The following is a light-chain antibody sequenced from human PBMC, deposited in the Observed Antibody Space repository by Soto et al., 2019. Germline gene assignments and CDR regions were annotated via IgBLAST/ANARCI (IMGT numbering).Light chain of an antibody. CDR3: AAWDDSLNGRGV. CDR1: SSNIGSNT. CDR2: SNN. V-gene: IGLV1-44*01. J-gene: IGLJ2*01. Sequence: QSVLTQPPSASGTPGQRVPISCSGSSSNIGSNTVNWYQQLPGTAPKLLIYSNNQRPSGVPDRFSGSKSGTSASLAISGLQSEDEADYYCAAWDDSLNGRGVFGGGTKLTVL.